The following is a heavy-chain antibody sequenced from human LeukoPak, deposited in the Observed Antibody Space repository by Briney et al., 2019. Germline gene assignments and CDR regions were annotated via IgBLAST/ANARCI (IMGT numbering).Heavy chain of an antibody. D-gene: IGHD3-22*01. Sequence: ASVRVSCKASGYTFTGYYMHWVRQAPGQALEWMGWINPNSGGTNYAQKFQGRVTMTRDTSISTAYMELSRLRSDHTAVYYCASLYYYDSSGYYRDYWGQGTLVAVSS. V-gene: IGHV1-2*02. J-gene: IGHJ4*02. CDR3: ASLYYYDSSGYYRDY. CDR1: GYTFTGYY. CDR2: INPNSGGT.